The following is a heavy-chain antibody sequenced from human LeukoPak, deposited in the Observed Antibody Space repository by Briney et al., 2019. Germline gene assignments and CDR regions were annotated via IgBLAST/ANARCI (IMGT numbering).Heavy chain of an antibody. Sequence: PGGSLRLSCAASGFTFSTYVMSWVRQAPGKGLEWVSAISNSGGSTYYADSVKGRFTISRDNSKNTLYLQMNSLRAEDTAVYYCAKGSRGYDSYYFDYWGQGTLVTVSS. V-gene: IGHV3-23*01. D-gene: IGHD5-12*01. CDR2: ISNSGGST. J-gene: IGHJ4*02. CDR3: AKGSRGYDSYYFDY. CDR1: GFTFSTYV.